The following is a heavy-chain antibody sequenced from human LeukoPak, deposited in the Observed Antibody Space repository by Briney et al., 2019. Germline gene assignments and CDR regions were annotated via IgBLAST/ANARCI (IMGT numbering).Heavy chain of an antibody. CDR1: GFTFSSYW. J-gene: IGHJ3*02. D-gene: IGHD4-17*01. CDR3: ASDGAPYGDYGTDAFDI. V-gene: IGHV3-7*01. CDR2: IKQDGSEK. Sequence: RALRLSCAASGFTFSSYWMSWVRQAPGKGLEWVANIKQDGSEKYYVDSVRGRFTISRDNAKNSLYLQMNSLRAEDTAVYYRASDGAPYGDYGTDAFDIWGQGTMVTVSS.